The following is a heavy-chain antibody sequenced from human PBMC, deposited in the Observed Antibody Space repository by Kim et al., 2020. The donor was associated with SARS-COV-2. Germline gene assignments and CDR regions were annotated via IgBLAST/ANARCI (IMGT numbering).Heavy chain of an antibody. J-gene: IGHJ4*02. Sequence: SETLSLTCAVYGGSFSGYYWSWIRQPPGKGLEWIGEINHSGSTNYNPSLKSRVTISVDTSKNQFSLKLSSVTAADTAVYYCARGKPTAHLGYCSSTSCRGYFDYWGQGTLVTVSS. D-gene: IGHD2-2*01. V-gene: IGHV4-34*01. CDR1: GGSFSGYY. CDR3: ARGKPTAHLGYCSSTSCRGYFDY. CDR2: INHSGST.